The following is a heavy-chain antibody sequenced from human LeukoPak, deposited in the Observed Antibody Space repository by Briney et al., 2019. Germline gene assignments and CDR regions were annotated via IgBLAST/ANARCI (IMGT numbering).Heavy chain of an antibody. J-gene: IGHJ4*02. CDR3: ARDQEGFDY. Sequence: ASVKVSCKASGYTFTNNYLHWVRQAPGQGLEWMGMIYPRDGSASYAQNFQGRVTVTRDTSTTTVHMELRGLRSEDTAVYYCARDQEGFDYWGQGTVVTVSS. V-gene: IGHV1-46*01. CDR2: IYPRDGSA. CDR1: GYTFTNNY.